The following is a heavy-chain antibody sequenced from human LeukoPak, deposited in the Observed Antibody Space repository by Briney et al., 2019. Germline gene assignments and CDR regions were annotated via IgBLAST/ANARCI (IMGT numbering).Heavy chain of an antibody. D-gene: IGHD4-11*01. J-gene: IGHJ4*01. CDR3: ARDAQGGFDYSNSLEY. Sequence: PGGSLRLSCAASGFIFSHYGMHWVRQAPGKGLEWVAVIWSDATNRFYGASVKGRFTISRDNSQNTVFLQMNSLRAEDTAIYYCARDAQGGFDYSNSLEYWGHGTLVTVSS. V-gene: IGHV3-33*01. CDR2: IWSDATNR. CDR1: GFIFSHYG.